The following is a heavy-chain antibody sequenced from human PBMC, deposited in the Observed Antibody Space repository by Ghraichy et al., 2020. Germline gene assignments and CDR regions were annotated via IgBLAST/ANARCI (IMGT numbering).Heavy chain of an antibody. J-gene: IGHJ4*02. Sequence: SETLSLTCTVSGGSISSSSYYWGWIRQPPGKGLEWIESIYYSGSTSYNPSLKSRVTISVDTSKNQFSLKLSSVTAADTAVYYCASQNYYDSGNYYYWGQGTLVTVSS. CDR2: IYYSGST. CDR3: ASQNYYDSGNYYY. CDR1: GGSISSSSYY. D-gene: IGHD3-10*01. V-gene: IGHV4-39*01.